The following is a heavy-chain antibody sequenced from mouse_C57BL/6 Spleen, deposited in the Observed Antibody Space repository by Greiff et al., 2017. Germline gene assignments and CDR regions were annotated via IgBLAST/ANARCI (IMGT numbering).Heavy chain of an antibody. CDR2: INYDGSST. D-gene: IGHD2-3*01. CDR3: ARGGYYSYWYFDV. J-gene: IGHJ1*03. CDR1: GFTFSDYY. V-gene: IGHV5-16*01. Sequence: EVQLVESEGGLVQPGSSMKLSCTASGFTFSDYYMAWVRQVPEKGLEWVANINYDGSSTYYLDSLKSRFIISRDNAKNILYLQMSSLKSEDTATYYCARGGYYSYWYFDVWGTGTTVTVSS.